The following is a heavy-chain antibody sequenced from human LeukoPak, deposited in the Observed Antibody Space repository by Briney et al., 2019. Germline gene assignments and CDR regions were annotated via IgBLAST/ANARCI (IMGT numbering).Heavy chain of an antibody. CDR3: ARESSGYFY. J-gene: IGHJ4*02. V-gene: IGHV3-21*01. Sequence: PGGSLRLSCAAAGFTFSSYAMSWVRQAPGKGLEWVSSISSGSSFIYYADSVKGRFTISRDSAKNSLFLQMNSLRAEDTAVYYCARESSGYFYWGQGTLVTVSS. CDR2: ISSGSSFI. D-gene: IGHD3-22*01. CDR1: GFTFSSYA.